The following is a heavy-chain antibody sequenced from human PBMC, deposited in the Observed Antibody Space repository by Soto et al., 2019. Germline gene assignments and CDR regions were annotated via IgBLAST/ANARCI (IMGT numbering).Heavy chain of an antibody. CDR1: GGSISTYC. V-gene: IGHV4-59*06. J-gene: IGHJ5*02. CDR3: ARDPAP. Sequence: SQTHSLTCTVSGGSISTYCWSWIRQTPGKGLEWIGYIYNSGTTYYNPSLKSRVTISVDTSKNQFSLKLTSVTAADTAVYYCARDPAPWGQGTLVTVSS. CDR2: IYNSGTT.